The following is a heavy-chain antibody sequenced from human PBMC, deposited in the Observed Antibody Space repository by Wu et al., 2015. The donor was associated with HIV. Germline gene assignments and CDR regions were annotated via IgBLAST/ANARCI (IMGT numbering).Heavy chain of an antibody. CDR1: GYTFTSYG. CDR3: ARGIAVTPMANWFDP. D-gene: IGHD6-19*01. J-gene: IGHJ5*02. CDR2: ISADNINT. V-gene: IGHV1-18*01. Sequence: QVQLVQSGPEVKNPGASVKVSCKAFGYTFTSYGVSWVRQAPGQGLEWMGWISADNINTHYLHRKLQGRVTLTTDTSTSTAYMELRSLRSDDTAVYYCARGIAVTPMANWFDPWGQGTLVTVSS.